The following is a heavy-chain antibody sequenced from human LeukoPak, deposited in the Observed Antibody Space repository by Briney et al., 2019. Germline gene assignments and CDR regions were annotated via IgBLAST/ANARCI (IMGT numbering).Heavy chain of an antibody. V-gene: IGHV6-1*01. CDR2: TYYRSKWYY. Sequence: SQTLSLTYALSGDSVSSNDAAWNWLRQSPSRGLEWLGRTYYRSKWYYDYAISVTSRITISPDTSKNHFSLHLNSVTSEDTAVYYCARDRGWLDFDSWGQGTLVTVSS. D-gene: IGHD6-19*01. CDR3: ARDRGWLDFDS. CDR1: GDSVSSNDAA. J-gene: IGHJ4*02.